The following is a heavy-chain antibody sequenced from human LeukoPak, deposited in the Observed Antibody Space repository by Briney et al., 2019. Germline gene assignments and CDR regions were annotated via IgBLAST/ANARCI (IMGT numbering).Heavy chain of an antibody. CDR3: AKGVGTNKGGYYFDY. V-gene: IGHV3-23*01. J-gene: IGHJ4*02. CDR1: GFAFSTFA. CDR2: ISGSGGST. D-gene: IGHD1-26*01. Sequence: GGSLRLSCAASGFAFSTFAMSWVRQAPGKGLDWVSSISGSGGSTYYADSVKGRFTISRDSSKNMLYLQMNSLRAEDTAVYYCAKGVGTNKGGYYFDYWGQGTPVTVSS.